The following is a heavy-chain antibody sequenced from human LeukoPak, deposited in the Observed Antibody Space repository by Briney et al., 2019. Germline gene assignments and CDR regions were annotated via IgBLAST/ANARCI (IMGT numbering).Heavy chain of an antibody. V-gene: IGHV4-30-2*01. Sequence: PSQTLSLTCAVSGDSISSENFSWSWTRQPPGKGLEWIGYIYHTGSTNYNPSLKSRVTISLDRSKNQFSLKLTSVTAADTAVYFCARGSNYENYFDYRGQGTLVIVSS. CDR3: ARGSNYENYFDY. CDR1: GDSISSENFS. CDR2: IYHTGST. D-gene: IGHD4-11*01. J-gene: IGHJ4*02.